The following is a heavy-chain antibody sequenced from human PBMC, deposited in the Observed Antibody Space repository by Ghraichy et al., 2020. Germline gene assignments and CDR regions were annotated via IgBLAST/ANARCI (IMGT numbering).Heavy chain of an antibody. V-gene: IGHV3-30*04. CDR2: ISYAGTYA. D-gene: IGHD6-13*01. Sequence: GALRLSCEASGFTFRNYPMHWIRQAPGKGLEWVAFISYAGTYAYNPDSVKGRFSISRDDSKNTLYLQMNGLRPDDTAVYYCAKERVAFSSNWYWTSWGRGTLVTVSS. J-gene: IGHJ5*02. CDR1: GFTFRNYP. CDR3: AKERVAFSSNWYWTS.